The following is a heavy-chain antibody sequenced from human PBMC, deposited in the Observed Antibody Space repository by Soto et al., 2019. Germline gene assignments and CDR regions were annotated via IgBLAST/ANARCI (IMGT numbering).Heavy chain of an antibody. V-gene: IGHV5-51*01. D-gene: IGHD3-10*01. CDR3: ASTDYGPGTFDA. CDR2: IYPGDSDV. J-gene: IGHJ4*02. CDR1: GYDFSAYW. Sequence: GESLKISCKGSGYDFSAYWINWVRQMPGKGLEWMGTIYPGDSDVRYSPSFQGQVTISVDKSISFAYLQWSSLKAADTAIYYCASTDYGPGTFDAWGQGTLVTVSS.